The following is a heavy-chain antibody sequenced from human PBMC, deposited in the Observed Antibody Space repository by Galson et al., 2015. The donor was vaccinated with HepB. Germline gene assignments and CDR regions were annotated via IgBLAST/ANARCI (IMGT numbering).Heavy chain of an antibody. D-gene: IGHD3-22*01. J-gene: IGHJ4*02. V-gene: IGHV3-21*01. CDR3: ARVKYYDTSGYLL. CDR1: GFTFSSYN. CDR2: ISSSSDYI. Sequence: SLRLSCAASGFTFSSYNMNWVRQAPGKGLEWVSSISSSSDYIYYADPVKGRFTISRDNAKNSLYLQMNSLRAEDTAVYYCARVKYYDTSGYLLWGQGTLVTVSS.